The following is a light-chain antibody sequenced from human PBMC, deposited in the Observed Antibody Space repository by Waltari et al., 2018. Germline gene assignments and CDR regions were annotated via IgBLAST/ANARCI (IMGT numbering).Light chain of an antibody. CDR1: QRVSRT. CDR3: QHYVRLPAT. CDR2: GAS. V-gene: IGKV3-20*01. J-gene: IGKJ1*01. Sequence: EFVLTQSPGTLSLSPVARATLPCRASQRVSRTLAWYQQKPGQAPRLLIYGASTRATGIPERFSGGGSGTDFSLTINRLEPEDFAVYYCQHYVRLPATFGQGTKVEIK.